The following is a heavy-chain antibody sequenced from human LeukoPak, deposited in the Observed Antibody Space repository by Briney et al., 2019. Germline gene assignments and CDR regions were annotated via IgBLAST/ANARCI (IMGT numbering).Heavy chain of an antibody. J-gene: IGHJ4*02. CDR3: ARDRCSGGSCYLDY. Sequence: SETLSLTCTVSGGSISSYYWSWIRQPAGKGLEWIGRIYTSGSTNHNPSLKSRVTMSVDTSKNQFSLKLSSVTAADTAVYYCARDRCSGGSCYLDYWGQGTLVTVSS. V-gene: IGHV4-4*07. D-gene: IGHD2-15*01. CDR1: GGSISSYY. CDR2: IYTSGST.